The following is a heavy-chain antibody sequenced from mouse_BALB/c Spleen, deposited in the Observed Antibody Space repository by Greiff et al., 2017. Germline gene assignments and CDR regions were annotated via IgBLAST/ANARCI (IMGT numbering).Heavy chain of an antibody. CDR1: GFTFSSFG. CDR2: ISSGSSTI. CDR3: ARSRDYGSSYDY. Sequence: EVHLVESGGGLVQPGGSRKLSCAASGFTFSSFGMHWVRQAPEKGLEWVAYISSGSSTIYYADTVKGRFTISRDNPKNTLFLQMTSLRSEDTAMYYCARSRDYGSSYDYWGQGTTLTVSS. D-gene: IGHD1-1*01. J-gene: IGHJ2*01. V-gene: IGHV5-17*02.